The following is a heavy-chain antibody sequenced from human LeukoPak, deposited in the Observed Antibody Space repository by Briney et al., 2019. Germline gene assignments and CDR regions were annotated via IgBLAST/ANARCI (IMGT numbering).Heavy chain of an antibody. D-gene: IGHD6-19*01. CDR1: GFTFSSYA. V-gene: IGHV3-30-3*01. Sequence: PGGSLRLSCAASGFTFSSYAMHWVRQAPGKGLEWVAVISYDGSNKYYADSVKGRFTISRDNSKNTLYLQMNSLRAEDTAVYYCARDLTEAVAGPIDWGQGTLVTVSS. J-gene: IGHJ4*02. CDR3: ARDLTEAVAGPID. CDR2: ISYDGSNK.